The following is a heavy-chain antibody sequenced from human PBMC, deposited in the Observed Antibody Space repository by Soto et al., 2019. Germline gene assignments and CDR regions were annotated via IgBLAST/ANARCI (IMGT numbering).Heavy chain of an antibody. CDR3: ASPKIAFYNWFDP. V-gene: IGHV4-4*02. J-gene: IGHJ5*02. CDR2: IYHSGST. Sequence: PSATLSLTCAVSGDSISSNYWWSWVRQPPGKGLEWIGNIYHSGSTNYNPSLKSRVTISVDTSKNQFSLKLSSVTAADTAVYYCASPKIAFYNWFDPWGQGTLVTVSS. CDR1: GDSISSNYW. D-gene: IGHD3-3*02.